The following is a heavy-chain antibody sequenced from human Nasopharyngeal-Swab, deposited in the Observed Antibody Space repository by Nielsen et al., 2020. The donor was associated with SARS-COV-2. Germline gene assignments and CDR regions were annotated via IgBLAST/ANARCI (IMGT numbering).Heavy chain of an antibody. CDR2: ISYDGSNK. J-gene: IGHJ5*02. CDR1: GFTFSSYA. V-gene: IGHV3-30-3*01. Sequence: GESLKISCAASGFTFSSYAMHWVRQAPGKGLEWVAVISYDGSNKYYADSVKGRFTISRDNSKNTLYLQMNSLRAEETAVYYCAREGGNWFDPWGQGTLVTVSS. D-gene: IGHD3-16*01. CDR3: AREGGNWFDP.